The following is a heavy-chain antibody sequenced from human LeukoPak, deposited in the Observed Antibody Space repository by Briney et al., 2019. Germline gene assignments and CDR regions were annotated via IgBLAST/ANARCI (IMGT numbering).Heavy chain of an antibody. CDR3: ARAHVRSRGVLFDY. V-gene: IGHV4-61*02. Sequence: SETLSLTYTVSGGSISSGSYYWSWIRQPAGKGLEWIGRIYTSGGTNYNPSLKSRVTISVDTSKNQFSLKLSSVTAADTAVYYCARAHVRSRGVLFDYWGQGTLVTVSS. CDR2: IYTSGGT. D-gene: IGHD3-10*01. J-gene: IGHJ4*02. CDR1: GGSISSGSYY.